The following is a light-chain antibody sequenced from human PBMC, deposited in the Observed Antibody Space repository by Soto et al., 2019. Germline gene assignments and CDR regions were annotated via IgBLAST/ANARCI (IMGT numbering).Light chain of an antibody. CDR1: SSDVGDYNY. Sequence: QSVLTQPPSASGSLGQSVTIPCTGTSSDVGDYNYVSWYQQHPGKVPKLMIYEVSKRPSGVPDRFSGSKSGTSASLAISGLQSEDEADYYCAAWDDSLNGYVFGTGTKLTVL. CDR2: EVS. V-gene: IGLV2-8*01. CDR3: AAWDDSLNGYV. J-gene: IGLJ1*01.